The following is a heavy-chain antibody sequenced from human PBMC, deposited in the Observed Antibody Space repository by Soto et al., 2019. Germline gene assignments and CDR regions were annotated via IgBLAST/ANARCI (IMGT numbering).Heavy chain of an antibody. CDR2: IDPVDSDD. CDR3: ARRALDPSGHDYASQSRHS. J-gene: IGHJ5*01. Sequence: CIGRVRKKPGKGLEWIGIIDPVDSDDRYSPSFEGQVTISVDKSNNTAFLRWDKLKTSDTATYFCARRALDPSGHDYASQSRHSWGPATQVTVS. V-gene: IGHV5-51*01. D-gene: IGHD5-12*01. CDR1: C.